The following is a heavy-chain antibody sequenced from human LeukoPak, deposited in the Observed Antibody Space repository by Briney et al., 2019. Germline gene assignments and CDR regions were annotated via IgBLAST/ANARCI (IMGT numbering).Heavy chain of an antibody. V-gene: IGHV3-9*01. CDR2: VSWHSSSI. D-gene: IGHD2/OR15-2a*01. CDR3: AVNSPPDY. CDR1: GFTFDDYA. J-gene: IGHJ4*02. Sequence: GMSLRLSCAASGFTFDDYAMHWVRQAPGKGLEWVSGVSWHSSSIGYADSVKGRFTISRDNAKNTLYLQMNSLRAEDTAVYYCAVNSPPDYWGQGTLVTVSS.